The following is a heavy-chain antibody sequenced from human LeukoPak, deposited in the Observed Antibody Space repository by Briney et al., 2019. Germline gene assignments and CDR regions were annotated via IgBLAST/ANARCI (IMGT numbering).Heavy chain of an antibody. V-gene: IGHV3-7*01. J-gene: IGHJ4*02. Sequence: GGSLRLSCAASGFTVSSNYMSWVRQAPGKGLEWVANIKQDGSQKYYVDSVKGRFTISRDNAKNSVYLQMNSLSAEDTAVYYCARDKIDGDSFFVYWGQGTLVTVSS. CDR2: IKQDGSQK. CDR1: GFTVSSNY. CDR3: ARDKIDGDSFFVY. D-gene: IGHD4-17*01.